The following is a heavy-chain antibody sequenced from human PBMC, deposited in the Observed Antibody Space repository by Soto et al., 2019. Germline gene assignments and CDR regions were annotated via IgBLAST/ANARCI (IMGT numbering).Heavy chain of an antibody. CDR3: ARAWKLTEYFDY. CDR2: INPSGGST. Sequence: QVQLVQSGAEVKKPGASVKVSCKASGYTFTSYYMHWVRQAPGQGLEWMGIINPSGGSTSYAQKFQGSVTMTRDTSTSTVYMELSSLRSEDTAVYYWARAWKLTEYFDYWGQGTLVTVSS. J-gene: IGHJ4*02. V-gene: IGHV1-46*03. D-gene: IGHD7-27*01. CDR1: GYTFTSYY.